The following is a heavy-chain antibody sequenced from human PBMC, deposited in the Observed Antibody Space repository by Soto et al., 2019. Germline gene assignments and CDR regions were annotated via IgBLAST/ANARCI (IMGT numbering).Heavy chain of an antibody. J-gene: IGHJ6*02. CDR2: ISGNGSTI. Sequence: GGSLRLSCAASGFTFSRYEMNWVRQAPGKGLQWLSYISGNGSTIHYADSVKGRFTVSRDNAQKQLYLQMNSLRAEDTAVYYCARWLQFRGMDVWGQGTTVTV. CDR3: ARWLQFRGMDV. V-gene: IGHV3-48*03. D-gene: IGHD5-12*01. CDR1: GFTFSRYE.